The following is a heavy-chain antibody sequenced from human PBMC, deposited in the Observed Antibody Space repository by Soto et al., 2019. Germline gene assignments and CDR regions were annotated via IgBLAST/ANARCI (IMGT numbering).Heavy chain of an antibody. CDR1: GFTFSRDW. CDR2: NNSDVTRT. J-gene: IGHJ4*02. V-gene: IGHV3-74*01. Sequence: DVPLVESGGGLLQPGGSLRLSCATSGFTFSRDWMHWVRQAAGEGPVWVSRNNSDVTRTHYAYYAEGRFTISRDNAKNMLYLQMNSPAAQDTAGYYCARGASGNCYQDSWGQGALVIVAS. D-gene: IGHD2-2*01. CDR3: ARGASGNCYQDS.